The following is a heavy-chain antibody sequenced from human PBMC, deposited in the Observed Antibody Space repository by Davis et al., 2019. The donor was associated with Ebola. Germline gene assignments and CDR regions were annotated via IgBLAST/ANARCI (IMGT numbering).Heavy chain of an antibody. CDR3: ARGYGDYYYYGMDV. V-gene: IGHV1-18*01. J-gene: IGHJ6*02. CDR2: ISTYNGNT. Sequence: ASVKVSCKASGYTFTSYGLNWVRQAPGQGLEWMGWISTYNGNTFYSQKFQGRVTMTTDTSTSTAYMELRSLRSEDTAVYYCARGYGDYYYYGMDVWGQGTTVTVSS. CDR1: GYTFTSYG. D-gene: IGHD4-17*01.